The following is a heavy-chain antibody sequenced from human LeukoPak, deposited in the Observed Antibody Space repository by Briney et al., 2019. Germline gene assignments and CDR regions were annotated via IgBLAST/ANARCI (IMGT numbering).Heavy chain of an antibody. V-gene: IGHV3-11*04. CDR3: ARDVRDGFSEQFDY. CDR1: GFTFSDYY. CDR2: ISSSGSTI. J-gene: IGHJ4*02. D-gene: IGHD5-24*01. Sequence: GGSLRLSCVASGFTFSDYYMSWIRQAPGKGLEWVSYISSSGSTIYYTDSVKGRFTISRDNAKNTLYLQMNSLRAEDTAVYYCARDVRDGFSEQFDYWGQGTLVTVSS.